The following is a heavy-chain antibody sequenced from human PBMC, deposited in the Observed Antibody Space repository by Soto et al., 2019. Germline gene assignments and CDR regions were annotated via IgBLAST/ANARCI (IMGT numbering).Heavy chain of an antibody. CDR1: GYTFTSSD. J-gene: IGHJ5*02. CDR2: MNPNTGNT. D-gene: IGHD2-15*01. V-gene: IGHV1-8*01. Sequence: QVQLVQSGAEVKKPGASVRVSCKASGYTFTSSDVYWVRQATGQGLELMGWMNPNTGNTGYAQKFQGRVTMTRNTSISTASMELSSLRSEDTAVYYCARGSNHCSGGSCYSDWFDPWGQGTPVTVSS. CDR3: ARGSNHCSGGSCYSDWFDP.